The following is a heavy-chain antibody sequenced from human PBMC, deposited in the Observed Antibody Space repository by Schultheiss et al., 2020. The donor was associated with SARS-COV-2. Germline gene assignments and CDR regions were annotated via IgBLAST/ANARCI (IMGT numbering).Heavy chain of an antibody. CDR2: ISGSGGST. CDR1: GFTFSSYE. D-gene: IGHD1-26*01. Sequence: GGSLRLSCAASGFTFSSYEMNWVRQAPGKGLEWVSAISGSGGSTYYADSVKGRFTISRDNSKNTLYLQMNSLKTEDTAVYYCTTAGWELLYAYWGQGTLVTVSS. J-gene: IGHJ4*02. CDR3: TTAGWELLYAY. V-gene: IGHV3-23*01.